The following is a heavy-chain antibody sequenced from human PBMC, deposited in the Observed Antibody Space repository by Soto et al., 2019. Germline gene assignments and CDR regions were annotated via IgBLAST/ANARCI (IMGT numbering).Heavy chain of an antibody. D-gene: IGHD2-8*02. CDR1: VESISIYY. CDR3: AKTFGSDWRSHYLDS. CDR2: MYYSGST. J-gene: IGHJ4*02. V-gene: IGHV4-59*03. Sequence: SETLSLTCTVSVESISIYYWSWIRQPPGKGLEWIGYMYYSGSTNYNPSLKSRVTISVDTSKNQFSLKLSSVTAADTAMYYCAKTFGSDWRSHYLDSWGQGTLVTVSS.